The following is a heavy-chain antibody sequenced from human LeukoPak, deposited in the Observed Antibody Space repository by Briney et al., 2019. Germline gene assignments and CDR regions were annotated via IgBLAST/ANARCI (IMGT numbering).Heavy chain of an antibody. J-gene: IGHJ5*02. CDR3: ARHRDVVGTTPHWFDP. Sequence: SETLSLTCTLSGDSINSRSFYWGRIRQPPGKGLEWIGTVHYTGSTYYNPSLKSRVTISVDTSKNQFSLKLSSVTAADTALYYCARHRDVVGTTPHWFDPWGQGTLVTVSS. CDR2: VHYTGST. V-gene: IGHV4-39*01. D-gene: IGHD1-26*01. CDR1: GDSINSRSFY.